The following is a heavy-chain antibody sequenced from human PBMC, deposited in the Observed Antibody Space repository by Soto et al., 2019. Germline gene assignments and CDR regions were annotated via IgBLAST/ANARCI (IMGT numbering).Heavy chain of an antibody. CDR1: GFTFTSYA. J-gene: IGHJ4*02. CDR2: ISSGSGGST. Sequence: EVQLLESGGGLVQPGGSLRLSCAASGFTFTSYAMTWVRHAPGKGLEWVSSISSGSGGSTYYAESVKGRFTISRDNARNTLYLHMNSLRAEDTAVYYCAKSWKGGSRWYFPLDFWGQGTLVTVSA. V-gene: IGHV3-23*01. D-gene: IGHD6-13*01. CDR3: AKSWKGGSRWYFPLDF.